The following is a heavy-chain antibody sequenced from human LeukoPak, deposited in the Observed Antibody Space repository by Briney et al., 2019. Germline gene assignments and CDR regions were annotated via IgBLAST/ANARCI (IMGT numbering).Heavy chain of an antibody. CDR1: GFTFSSYA. CDR3: AKGHSATCSTPFDY. D-gene: IGHD1-26*01. CDR2: ISGSGGST. V-gene: IGHV3-23*01. Sequence: GGSLRLSCVASGFTFSSYAMSWVRQAPGKGLEWVSTISGSGGSTYYADSVKGRFTISRDNSKNTLYLQMNSLRAEDTAVYYCAKGHSATCSTPFDYWGQGTLVTVSS. J-gene: IGHJ4*02.